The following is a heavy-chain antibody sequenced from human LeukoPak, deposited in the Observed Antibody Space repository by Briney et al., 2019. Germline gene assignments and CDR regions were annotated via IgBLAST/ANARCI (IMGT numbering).Heavy chain of an antibody. CDR2: IRYDGSNK. Sequence: GGSLRLSCAASGFTFSSYWMHWVRQAPGKGLEWVAFIRYDGSNKYYADSVKGRFTISRDNSKNTLYLQMNSLRAEDTAVYYCAKGSDIVVVPAAPDYWGQGTLVTVSS. V-gene: IGHV3-30*02. CDR1: GFTFSSYW. J-gene: IGHJ4*02. D-gene: IGHD2-2*01. CDR3: AKGSDIVVVPAAPDY.